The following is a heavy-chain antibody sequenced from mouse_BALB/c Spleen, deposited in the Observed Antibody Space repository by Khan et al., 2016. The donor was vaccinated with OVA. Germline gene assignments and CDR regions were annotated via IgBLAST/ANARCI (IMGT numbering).Heavy chain of an antibody. Sequence: QVQLKQSGAEPARPGASVKMSCKASGYTFTSYTIHWIKKRPGQGLEWIGYINPTNGYTNYNQKFKDKATLTTDKSSTTAYLQLSSLTSDDSAVYNGVRDGAYHRDDGWFAYWGQGTLVTVSA. CDR3: VRDGAYHRDDGWFAY. CDR2: INPTNGYT. D-gene: IGHD2-14*01. V-gene: IGHV1-4*01. J-gene: IGHJ3*01. CDR1: GYTFTSYT.